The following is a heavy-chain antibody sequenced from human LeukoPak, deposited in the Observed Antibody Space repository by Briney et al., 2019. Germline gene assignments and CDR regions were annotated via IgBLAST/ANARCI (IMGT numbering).Heavy chain of an antibody. J-gene: IGHJ4*02. CDR2: ISGSGGST. D-gene: IGHD6-19*01. V-gene: IGHV3-23*01. CDR1: GFTFSNYA. Sequence: GGSLRLSCAASGFTFSNYAMSWVRQAPEKGLEWVSEISGSGGSTYYADSVKGQFTISRDNSKNTLYLQMNSLRAEVTALYYCAKVTAVAGKGYYFDYWGQGTLVTVSS. CDR3: AKVTAVAGKGYYFDY.